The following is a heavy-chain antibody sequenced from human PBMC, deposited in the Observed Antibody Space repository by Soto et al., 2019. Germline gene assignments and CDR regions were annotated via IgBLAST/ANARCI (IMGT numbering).Heavy chain of an antibody. CDR1: GGSISSGGYY. CDR2: IYYSGST. Sequence: TLSLTCTVSGGSISSGGYYWSWIRQHPGKGLEWIGYIYYSGSTYYNPSLKSRVTISVDTSKNQFSLKLSSVTAADTAVYYCASRDYDFWSGQGRWFDPWGQGTLVTVSS. CDR3: ASRDYDFWSGQGRWFDP. J-gene: IGHJ5*02. D-gene: IGHD3-3*01. V-gene: IGHV4-31*03.